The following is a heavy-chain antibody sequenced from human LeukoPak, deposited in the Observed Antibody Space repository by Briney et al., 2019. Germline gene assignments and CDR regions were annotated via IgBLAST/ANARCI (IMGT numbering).Heavy chain of an antibody. J-gene: IGHJ4*02. D-gene: IGHD2-21*01. CDR2: IKQDGSET. CDR3: ARDQGILFFDS. CDR1: GYTFSNYW. V-gene: IGHV3-7*01. Sequence: GGFLRLSCSASGYTFSNYWMSWVRQAPGKGLEYVANIKQDGSETYYVDSVKGRFTISRDNAKNSLYLQMNSLRVEDTAVYYCARDQGILFFDSWGQGTLVTVSS.